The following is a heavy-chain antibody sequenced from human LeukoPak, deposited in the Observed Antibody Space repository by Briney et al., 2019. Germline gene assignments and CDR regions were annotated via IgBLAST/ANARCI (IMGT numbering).Heavy chain of an antibody. V-gene: IGHV3-11*01. Sequence: PGGSLRLSCAASGFTFSDYDMSWIRQAPAQGLEWASYISSSGSTVYYADSVKGRFTISRDNAKNSLYLQMNGLRAEDTAVYYCARELIMVRGVIGYWGQGTLVTVPS. CDR3: ARELIMVRGVIGY. CDR2: ISSSGSTV. J-gene: IGHJ4*02. D-gene: IGHD3-10*01. CDR1: GFTFSDYD.